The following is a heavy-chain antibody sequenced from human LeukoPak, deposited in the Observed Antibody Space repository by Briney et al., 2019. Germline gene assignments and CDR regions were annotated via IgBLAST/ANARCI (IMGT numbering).Heavy chain of an antibody. Sequence: PGGSLRLSCAASGFTFSDYYMSWIRQAPGKGLEWVSYISSSSSYTNYADSVKGRFTISRDNAKNSLYLQMNSLRAEDTAVYYCASLYGSGSYSAYWGQGTLVTVSS. CDR2: ISSSSSYT. CDR1: GFTFSDYY. J-gene: IGHJ4*02. V-gene: IGHV3-11*06. D-gene: IGHD3-10*01. CDR3: ASLYGSGSYSAY.